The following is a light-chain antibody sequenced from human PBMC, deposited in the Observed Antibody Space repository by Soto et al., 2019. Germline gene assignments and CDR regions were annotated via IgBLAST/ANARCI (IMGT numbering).Light chain of an antibody. CDR2: AAS. Sequence: AIRMTQSPSSFSASTGDRVTITCRASQGISSYLAWYQQKPGKAPKLLIYAASTLQSGVPSRFSGSGSWTDFTLTISCLQSEDFATYYCQQYYSYPGTFGPGTKVDIK. J-gene: IGKJ3*01. V-gene: IGKV1-8*01. CDR3: QQYYSYPGT. CDR1: QGISSY.